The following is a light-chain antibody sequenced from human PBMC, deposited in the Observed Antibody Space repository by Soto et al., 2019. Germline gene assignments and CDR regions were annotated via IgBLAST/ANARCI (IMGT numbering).Light chain of an antibody. CDR3: QQYGSSPYT. J-gene: IGKJ2*01. CDR2: AAS. Sequence: EIVLTQSPGTLYLSPGERATLSCRASQSVSSSYLAWYQQKPGQAPRLLIFAASSRATGIPHRFTGSVSGTDFTLTISRLEPEDFAVYYCQQYGSSPYTFGQGTKLEIK. CDR1: QSVSSSY. V-gene: IGKV3-20*01.